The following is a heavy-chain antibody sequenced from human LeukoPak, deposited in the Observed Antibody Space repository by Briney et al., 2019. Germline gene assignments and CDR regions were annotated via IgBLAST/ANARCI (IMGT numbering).Heavy chain of an antibody. CDR1: GFTFSSYS. Sequence: GGSLRLSCAASGFTFSSYSMNWVRQAPGKGLEWVSSISSSSSYIYYADSVKGRFTISRDNAKNSLHLQMNSLRAEDTAVYYCARDTPGGAGFDYWGQGTLVTVSS. J-gene: IGHJ4*02. V-gene: IGHV3-21*01. CDR3: ARDTPGGAGFDY. D-gene: IGHD1-26*01. CDR2: ISSSSSYI.